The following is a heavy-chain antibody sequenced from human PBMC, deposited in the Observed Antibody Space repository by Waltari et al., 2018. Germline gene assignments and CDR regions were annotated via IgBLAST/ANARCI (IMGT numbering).Heavy chain of an antibody. V-gene: IGHV1-3*01. D-gene: IGHD3-3*01. CDR1: GYTFTSYA. Sequence: QVQLVQSGAAVKKPGASVKVSCKASGYTFTSYAMHWVRKAPGQRLEWMGWINAGNGNTKYSQKFQGRVTITRDTSASTAYMELSSLRSEDTAVYYCARGDYDFWSGYSLGAFDIWGQGTMVTVSS. J-gene: IGHJ3*02. CDR2: INAGNGNT. CDR3: ARGDYDFWSGYSLGAFDI.